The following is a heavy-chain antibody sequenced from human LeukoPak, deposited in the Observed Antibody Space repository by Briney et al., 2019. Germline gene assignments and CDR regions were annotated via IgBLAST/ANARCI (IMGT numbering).Heavy chain of an antibody. CDR2: ISSSSSAI. CDR3: ARARDGYNSGIDF. Sequence: GGSLRLSCAASGFSFSDYSMNWVRQAPGKGLEWVSYISSSSSAIYFADSVKGRFTMSRDNGKNSLYLQMNSLRDEDTAVYYCARARDGYNSGIDFWGQGTLVTVSS. J-gene: IGHJ4*02. CDR1: GFSFSDYS. D-gene: IGHD5-24*01. V-gene: IGHV3-48*02.